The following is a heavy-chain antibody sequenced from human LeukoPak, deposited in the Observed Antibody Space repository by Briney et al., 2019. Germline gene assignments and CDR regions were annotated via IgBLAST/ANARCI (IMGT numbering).Heavy chain of an antibody. CDR2: ISYDGSNK. V-gene: IGHV3-30*03. CDR1: GFTFSSYG. D-gene: IGHD6-19*01. CDR3: ARDRGRMYSSYWVIDY. Sequence: GGVLRLSCAASGFTFSSYGMHWVRPARGKGLEWVAVISYDGSNKYYADSVKGRFTISRDNSKNTLYLQMNSLRAEDTAVYYCARDRGRMYSSYWVIDYWGQRTLVTVSS. J-gene: IGHJ4*02.